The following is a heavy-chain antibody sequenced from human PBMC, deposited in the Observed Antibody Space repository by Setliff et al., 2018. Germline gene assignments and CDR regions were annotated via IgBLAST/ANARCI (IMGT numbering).Heavy chain of an antibody. J-gene: IGHJ6*03. CDR3: AREGVDTRSSTDYRYYMDV. D-gene: IGHD5-18*01. Sequence: ASVKVSCKASGYTFTTHGISWVRQAPGQGLEWMGWISTDDGDTNFAQKFQGRVTLTTDTSTSTAYMELRSLRSDDTAVYYCAREGVDTRSSTDYRYYMDVWGKGTTVTVSS. CDR2: ISTDDGDT. V-gene: IGHV1-18*01. CDR1: GYTFTTHG.